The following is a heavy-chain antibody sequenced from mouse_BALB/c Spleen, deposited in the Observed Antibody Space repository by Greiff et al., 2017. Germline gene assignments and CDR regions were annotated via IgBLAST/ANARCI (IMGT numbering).Heavy chain of an antibody. CDR1: GYSITSDYA. V-gene: IGHV3-2*02. CDR3: ARRLAYGPFDY. D-gene: IGHD1-2*01. Sequence: EVKLQESGPGLVKPSQSLSLTCTVTGYSITSDYAWNWIRQFPGNKLEWMGYISYSGSTSYNPSLKSRISITRDTSKNQFFLQLNSVTTEDTATYYCARRLAYGPFDYWGQGTTLTVSS. CDR2: ISYSGST. J-gene: IGHJ2*01.